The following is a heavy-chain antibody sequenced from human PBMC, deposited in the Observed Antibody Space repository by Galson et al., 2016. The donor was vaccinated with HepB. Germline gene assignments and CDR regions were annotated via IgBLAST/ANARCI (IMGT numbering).Heavy chain of an antibody. J-gene: IGHJ4*02. CDR2: IHWNDVK. D-gene: IGHD1-1*01. CDR3: ANDTNWIIDY. CDR1: GFSLNTRDVA. Sequence: PALVKPTQTLTLTCTFSGFSLNTRDVAVAWIRQPPGKALEWLALIHWNDVKRSSPSLKSRLSIPKDTSKNQVVLTITDMDPVDTATYYCANDTNWIIDYWGQGLLVTVSS. V-gene: IGHV2-5*01.